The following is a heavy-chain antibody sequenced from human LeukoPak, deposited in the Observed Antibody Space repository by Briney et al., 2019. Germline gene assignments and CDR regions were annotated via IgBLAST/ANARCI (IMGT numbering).Heavy chain of an antibody. J-gene: IGHJ4*02. CDR1: GGSFSGYY. D-gene: IGHD3-22*01. CDR2: INHSGST. Sequence: SETLSLTCAVYGGSFSGYYWSWIRQPPGKGLEWIGEINHSGSTNYNPSLKSRVTISVDTSKNQFSLKLSSVTAADTAVYYCAREHYYDSSGYPFDYWGQGTLVTVSS. V-gene: IGHV4-34*01. CDR3: AREHYYDSSGYPFDY.